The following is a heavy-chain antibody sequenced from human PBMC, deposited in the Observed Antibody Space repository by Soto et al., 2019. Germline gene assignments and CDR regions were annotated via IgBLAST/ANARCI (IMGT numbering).Heavy chain of an antibody. Sequence: SGPTLVNPTQTLTLTGPFAGFSLNASGARVGWIRQPPGKALEWLALIYWDDGKRYSPSLKNRLTVTKDTLKNQVVLTMTNMDPADTGTYYCADVQCLSDGSCLSAYCEQGILITVCS. J-gene: IGHJ4*02. V-gene: IGHV2-5*02. CDR2: IYWDDGK. D-gene: IGHD5-18*01. CDR1: GFSLNASGAR. CDR3: ADVQCLSDGSCLSAY.